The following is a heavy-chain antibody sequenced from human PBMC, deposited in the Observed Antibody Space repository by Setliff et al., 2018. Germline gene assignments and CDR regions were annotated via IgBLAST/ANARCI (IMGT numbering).Heavy chain of an antibody. CDR2: IYYSGST. CDR1: GGSISSGGYY. Sequence: PSETLSLTCTVSGGSISSGGYYWSWFRQHPGKGLEWIGYIYYSGSTYYNPSLKSRVTISVDTSKNQFSLKLSSVTAEDTAVYYCAKGSCSGGSCYFKAQEFDYWGQGTLVTVSS. D-gene: IGHD2-15*01. J-gene: IGHJ4*02. CDR3: AKGSCSGGSCYFKAQEFDY. V-gene: IGHV4-31*03.